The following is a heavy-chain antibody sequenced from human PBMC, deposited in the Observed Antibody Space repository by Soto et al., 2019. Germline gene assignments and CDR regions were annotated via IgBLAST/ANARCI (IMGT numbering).Heavy chain of an antibody. D-gene: IGHD6-13*01. V-gene: IGHV2-26*04. CDR1: GFSLSNAGLG. J-gene: IGHJ5*02. CDR3: ASTYSTSWYWFDP. CDR2: IFSNDEK. Sequence: QVTVKESGPVLVKPTETLTLTCTVSGFSLSNAGLGVSWIRQPPGKALEWLAHIFSNDEKSYRTSLKSRLTISKDAAKSQVVLIMTNMDPVDTATYYCASTYSTSWYWFDPWGQGTLVTGSS.